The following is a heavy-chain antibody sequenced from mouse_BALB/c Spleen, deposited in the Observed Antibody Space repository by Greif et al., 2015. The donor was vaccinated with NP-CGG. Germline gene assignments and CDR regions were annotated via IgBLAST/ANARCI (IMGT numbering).Heavy chain of an antibody. CDR3: ARDYGSILFDY. Sequence: EVKLMEPGPELVKPGASVKVSCKASGYAFTSYNMYWVKQSHGKSLEWIGYIDPYNGGTSYNQKFKGKATLTVDKSSSTAYMHLNSLTSEDSAVYYCARDYGSILFDYWGQGTTLTVSS. D-gene: IGHD1-1*01. CDR2: IDPYNGGT. J-gene: IGHJ2*01. V-gene: IGHV1S135*01. CDR1: GYAFTSYN.